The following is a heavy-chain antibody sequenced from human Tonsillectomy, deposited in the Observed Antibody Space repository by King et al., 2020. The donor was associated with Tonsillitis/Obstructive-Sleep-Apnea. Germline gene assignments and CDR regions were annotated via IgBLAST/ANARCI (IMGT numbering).Heavy chain of an antibody. CDR3: ALDRGGYSYEGGYYMDV. CDR2: IYYSGST. CDR1: GGSISSGGYY. J-gene: IGHJ6*03. V-gene: IGHV4-31*03. D-gene: IGHD5-18*01. Sequence: QLQESGPGLVKPSQTLSLTCTVSGGSISSGGYYWSWIRQHPGKGLEWIGYIYYSGSTYYNPSLKSRVTISVDTSKNQFSLKLSSVTAADTAVYYCALDRGGYSYEGGYYMDVWGKGTTVTVSS.